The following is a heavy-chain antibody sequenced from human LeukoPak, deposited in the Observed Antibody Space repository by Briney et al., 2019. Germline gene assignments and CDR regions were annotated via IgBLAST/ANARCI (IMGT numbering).Heavy chain of an antibody. CDR1: GFTFSDYG. V-gene: IGHV3-33*01. D-gene: IGHD3-16*01. CDR3: ARNPVRNAYYRDSTRY. Sequence: PGGSLRLSCEGSGFTFSDYGLHWVRQAPGRGLEWVALIWYDGSHTYYADSVKGRFTISRDNSKNTLHLQMNSLRAEDTALYYCARNPVRNAYYRDSTRYWGQGTLVTVSS. J-gene: IGHJ4*02. CDR2: IWYDGSHT.